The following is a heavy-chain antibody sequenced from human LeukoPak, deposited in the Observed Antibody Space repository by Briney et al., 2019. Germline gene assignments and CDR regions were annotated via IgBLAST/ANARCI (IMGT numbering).Heavy chain of an antibody. D-gene: IGHD1-1*01. V-gene: IGHV3-48*01. CDR3: ARTGSSKASCFDY. J-gene: IGHJ4*02. Sequence: GGSLRLSCAASGFTFSSYAMSWIRQAPGKGLEWVSYISSSGSTIYYADSVKGRFTISRDNSKNTLYLQMNSLRAEDTAVYYCARTGSSKASCFDYWGQGTLVTVSS. CDR2: ISSSGSTI. CDR1: GFTFSSYA.